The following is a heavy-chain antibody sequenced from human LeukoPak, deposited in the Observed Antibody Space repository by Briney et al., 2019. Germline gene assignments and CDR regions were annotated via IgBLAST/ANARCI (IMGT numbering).Heavy chain of an antibody. CDR1: GFTFSNYA. CDR3: AKDLTLYDSSGFFDY. Sequence: GRSLRLSCVASGFTFSNYAMHWVRQAPGKGLEWVAVIWYDGSDKYYVDSVKGRFTISRDTSKNTLYLRMNSLRAEDTAVYYCAKDLTLYDSSGFFDYWGQGTLVTVSS. D-gene: IGHD3-22*01. J-gene: IGHJ4*02. V-gene: IGHV3-33*06. CDR2: IWYDGSDK.